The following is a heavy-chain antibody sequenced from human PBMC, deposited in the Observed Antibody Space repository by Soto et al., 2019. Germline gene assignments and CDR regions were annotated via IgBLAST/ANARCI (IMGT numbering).Heavy chain of an antibody. CDR2: INHSVST. CDR1: GGSFSGYY. CDR3: ARGPSYHFWSGYPLFSGYYGMDV. J-gene: IGHJ6*02. Sequence: XETLSLTCAVYGGSFSGYYWSWIRQPPGKGLEWIGEINHSVSTNYNPSLKSRVTISVDTSKNQFSLKLSSVTAADTAVYYCARGPSYHFWSGYPLFSGYYGMDVWGQGTTVTVSS. V-gene: IGHV4-34*01. D-gene: IGHD3-3*01.